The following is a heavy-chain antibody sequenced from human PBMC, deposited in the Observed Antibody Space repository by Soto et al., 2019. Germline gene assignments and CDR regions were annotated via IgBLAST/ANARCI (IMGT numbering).Heavy chain of an antibody. CDR1: GFTVSSNY. CDR3: AATYILYTRKGFDY. V-gene: IGHV3-53*01. J-gene: IGHJ4*02. Sequence: PGGSLRLSCAASGFTVSSNYMSWVRQAPGKGLEWVSVIYSGGSTYYADSVKGRFTISRDNSKNTLYLQMNSLRAEDTAVYYCAATYILYTRKGFDYWGQGTLVTVSS. D-gene: IGHD2-8*01. CDR2: IYSGGST.